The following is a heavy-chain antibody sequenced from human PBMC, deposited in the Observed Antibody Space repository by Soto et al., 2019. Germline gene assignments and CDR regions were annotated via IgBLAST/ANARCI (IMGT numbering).Heavy chain of an antibody. CDR1: GGPFNANY. J-gene: IGHJ4*01. V-gene: IGHV4-34*01. CDR3: ASARWDH. Sequence: SETLSLTCAVSGGPFNANYWSWVRQPPGKGLEWVGEIYYNGATNSNPSLKSRVTISVDTSKNQFSLKLNSLTAADTAIYYCASARWDHWGRGILVTVSS. CDR2: IYYNGAT.